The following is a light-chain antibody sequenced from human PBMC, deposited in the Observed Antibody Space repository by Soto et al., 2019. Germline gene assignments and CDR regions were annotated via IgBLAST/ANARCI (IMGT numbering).Light chain of an antibody. J-gene: IGLJ2*01. Sequence: QAVVTQPASVSGSPGQSLTISCTGTSSDVGGYYYVSWYQQHPGQAPKLIIYDVSNRPSGVSSRFSGSKSGNTASLTISGLQAEDEADYYCNSYTSSSTSVFGGGTKL. CDR2: DVS. CDR3: NSYTSSSTSV. CDR1: SSDVGGYYY. V-gene: IGLV2-14*01.